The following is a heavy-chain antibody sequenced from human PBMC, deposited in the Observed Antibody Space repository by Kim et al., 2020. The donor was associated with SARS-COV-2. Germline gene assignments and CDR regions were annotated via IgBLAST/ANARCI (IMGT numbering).Heavy chain of an antibody. D-gene: IGHD6-19*01. CDR2: INHSGST. Sequence: SETLSLTCAVYGGSFSGYYWSWIRQPPGKGLEWIGEINHSGSTNYNPSLKSRVTISVDTSKNQFSLKLSSVTAADTAVYYCARLKYSSGWSYYYYGMDVWGQGTTVTVSS. J-gene: IGHJ6*02. V-gene: IGHV4-34*01. CDR1: GGSFSGYY. CDR3: ARLKYSSGWSYYYYGMDV.